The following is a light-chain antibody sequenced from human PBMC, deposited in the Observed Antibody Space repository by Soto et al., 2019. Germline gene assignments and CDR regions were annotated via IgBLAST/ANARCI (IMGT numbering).Light chain of an antibody. CDR1: QSVSSN. J-gene: IGKJ2*01. CDR2: GAS. Sequence: IVLTQSPATLSVSPGETATLSCRASQSVSSNLAWYQQRPGQAPRLLIYGASTRATGIPATFSGSGSGTEFTLTIGSLQFEDFAIYYCHQYGKWAPTFGQWKKLEIK. CDR3: HQYGKWAPT. V-gene: IGKV3-15*01.